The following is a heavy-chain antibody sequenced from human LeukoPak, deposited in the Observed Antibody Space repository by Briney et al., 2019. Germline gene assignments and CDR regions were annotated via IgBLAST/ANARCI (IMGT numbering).Heavy chain of an antibody. CDR3: AGHAEKTYGDYPIFDY. CDR1: GGSFSGYY. J-gene: IGHJ4*02. V-gene: IGHV4-34*01. D-gene: IGHD4-17*01. Sequence: PSETLSLTCAVYGGSFSGYYWSWIRQPPGKGLEWIGVIKHSGSTNYNPYLMNRVIITVDTTTNQFSLMQMSVTGADAAVYYCAGHAEKTYGDYPIFDYWGQGTLVTVSS. CDR2: IKHSGST.